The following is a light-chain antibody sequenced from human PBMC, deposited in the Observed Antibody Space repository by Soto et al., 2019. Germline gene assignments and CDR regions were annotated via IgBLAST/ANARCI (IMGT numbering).Light chain of an antibody. Sequence: EIVVTQSLVTLSVYTCERATLSCSASQSVSSNSAWYQQKPGQAPRLLIYGASTRATGIPARFSGSGSGTEFTLTISSLQSEDFAVSYCQQYNDWPPWAFGQGTKVDIK. J-gene: IGKJ1*01. CDR1: QSVSSN. V-gene: IGKV3-15*01. CDR3: QQYNDWPPWA. CDR2: GAS.